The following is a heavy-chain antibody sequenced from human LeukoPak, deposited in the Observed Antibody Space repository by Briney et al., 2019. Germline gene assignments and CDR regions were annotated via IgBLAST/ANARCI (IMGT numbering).Heavy chain of an antibody. CDR1: GGSFSGYY. CDR3: ARGRRYYDSSGHYVRGYYCYYYMDV. V-gene: IGHV4-34*01. Sequence: SETLSLTCAVYGGSFSGYYWSWIRQPPGKGLEWIGEINHSGSTNYNPSLKSRVTISVDTSKNQFSLKLSSVTAADTAVYYCARGRRYYDSSGHYVRGYYCYYYMDVWGKGTTVTVSS. CDR2: INHSGST. D-gene: IGHD3-22*01. J-gene: IGHJ6*03.